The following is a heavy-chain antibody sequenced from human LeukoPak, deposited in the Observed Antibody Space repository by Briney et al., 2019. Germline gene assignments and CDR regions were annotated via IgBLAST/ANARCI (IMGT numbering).Heavy chain of an antibody. D-gene: IGHD6-13*01. J-gene: IGHJ4*02. CDR3: ARSGPGFIAAAGTDFDY. CDR2: IYPGDSDT. Sequence: RPGESLKISCKGSGYSFSSYWIGWVRQMPGKGLEWMGIIYPGDSDTRYSPSFQGQVTISADESISTAYLQWSSLKASDSAMYYCARSGPGFIAAAGTDFDYWGQGTLVTVSS. CDR1: GYSFSSYW. V-gene: IGHV5-51*01.